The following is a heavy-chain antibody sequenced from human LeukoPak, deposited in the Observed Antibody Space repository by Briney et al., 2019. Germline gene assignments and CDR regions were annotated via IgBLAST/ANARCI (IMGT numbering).Heavy chain of an antibody. CDR1: GGSFSRYY. CDR3: ARRIVGATKSCFDY. V-gene: IGHV4-59*08. J-gene: IGHJ4*02. D-gene: IGHD1-26*01. CDR2: IYYSGST. Sequence: SETLSLTCSVPGGSFSRYYWSWIRQPPGKGLEWIGYIYYSGSTNYNPSLKSRVTISVDTSKNQFSLKLSTVTAADTAVYYCARRIVGATKSCFDYWGQGTLVTVSS.